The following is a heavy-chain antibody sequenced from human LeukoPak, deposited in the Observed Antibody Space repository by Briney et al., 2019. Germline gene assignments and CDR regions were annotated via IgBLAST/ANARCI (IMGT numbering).Heavy chain of an antibody. CDR1: GFTFSSNW. D-gene: IGHD6-13*01. J-gene: IGHJ3*02. V-gene: IGHV3-74*01. Sequence: GGSLRLSCAASGFTFSSNWMHWVRQAPGKELVWVSRIISNENSATYADFVKGRFTISRDNAKNTLYLQMNSLRAEDTAVYYCVRGGIASAFDIWGQGTMVTVSS. CDR2: IISNENSA. CDR3: VRGGIASAFDI.